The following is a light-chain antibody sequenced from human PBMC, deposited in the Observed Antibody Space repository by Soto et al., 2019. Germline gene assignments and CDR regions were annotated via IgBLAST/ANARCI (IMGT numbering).Light chain of an antibody. J-gene: IGKJ5*01. Sequence: EIVLTQSPATLSLSPGERDTLSCRASQSVSSYLAWYQQKPGQAPRLLIYDASNRATGIPARFSGSGSGTDFTLTISSLEPEDFAVYYCQQRSNWPTVGQGTRLEIK. CDR1: QSVSSY. CDR2: DAS. CDR3: QQRSNWPT. V-gene: IGKV3-11*01.